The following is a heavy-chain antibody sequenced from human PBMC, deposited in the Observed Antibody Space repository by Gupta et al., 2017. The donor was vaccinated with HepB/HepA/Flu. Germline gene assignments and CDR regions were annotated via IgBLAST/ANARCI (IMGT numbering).Heavy chain of an antibody. D-gene: IGHD2-21*02. CDR3: TRERYCGGDCYSPGDY. CDR1: GFNFGDYY. V-gene: IGHV3-11*01. J-gene: IGHJ4*02. CDR2: INKGANTK. Sequence: QVQLVESGGGLVKPGGSLRLSCAASGFNFGDYYMSWVGPAPGKGLEWVAYINKGANTKYDAAAVKVRFPISRDYAKNELFLKMNSLRAEDTAIYYCTRERYCGGDCYSPGDYWGQGTLVTVSS.